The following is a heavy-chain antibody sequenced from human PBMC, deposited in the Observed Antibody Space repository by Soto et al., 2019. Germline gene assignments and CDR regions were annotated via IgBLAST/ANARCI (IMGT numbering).Heavy chain of an antibody. V-gene: IGHV1-3*01. CDR1: GYTFTSYA. CDR3: ARDLVAEAGGHYYYYGLDV. CDR2: INAGNGNT. J-gene: IGHJ6*02. D-gene: IGHD6-19*01. Sequence: GASVKVSCKASGYTFTSYAMHWVRQAPGQRLEWMGWINAGNGNTKYSQKFQGRVTISEDTSKNQFSLKLSFVIAADTAVYYCARDLVAEAGGHYYYYGLDVWGQGTTVTVSS.